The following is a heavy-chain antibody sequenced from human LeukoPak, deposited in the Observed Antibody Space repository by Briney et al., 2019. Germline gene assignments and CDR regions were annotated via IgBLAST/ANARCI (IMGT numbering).Heavy chain of an antibody. V-gene: IGHV3-74*01. CDR3: XXXGXXXXXGXYXPRDYGMDV. Sequence: GGSLRLSCAASGFTFSSYWMHWVRQAPGKGLVWVSRINSDGSSTSYADSVKGRFTISRDNAKNTLYLQMNSLRAEDTAVYYCXXXGXXXXXGXYXPRDYGMDVWGQGTTVTVSS. D-gene: IGHD3-10*01. CDR1: GFTFSSYW. J-gene: IGHJ6*02. CDR2: INSDGSST.